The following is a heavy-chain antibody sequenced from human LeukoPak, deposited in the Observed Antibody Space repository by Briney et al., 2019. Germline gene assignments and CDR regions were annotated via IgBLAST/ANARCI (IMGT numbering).Heavy chain of an antibody. V-gene: IGHV3-53*01. CDR2: IYNAGGT. CDR1: GFAVGINY. Sequence: GGSLRLSCAASGFAVGINYMSWVRQAPGKGLEWVSVIYNAGGTYYADSVKGRFTISRDNSKNTLYLQMNSLRTEDTAVYYCSREGPYYGMDVWGQGTTVTVSS. CDR3: SREGPYYGMDV. J-gene: IGHJ6*02.